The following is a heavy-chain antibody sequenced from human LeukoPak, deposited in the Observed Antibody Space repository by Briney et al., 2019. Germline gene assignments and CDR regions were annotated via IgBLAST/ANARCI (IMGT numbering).Heavy chain of an antibody. CDR2: SNPNSGGT. CDR1: GYTFTGYY. Sequence: ASVKVSCKASGYTFTGYYMHWVRQAPGQGLEWMGWSNPNSGGTNYAQKFQGRVTMTRDTSISTAYMELSRLRSEDTAVYYCAKDFSVYNYDSRVLDYWGQGTLVTVSS. CDR3: AKDFSVYNYDSRVLDY. V-gene: IGHV1-2*02. D-gene: IGHD3-22*01. J-gene: IGHJ4*02.